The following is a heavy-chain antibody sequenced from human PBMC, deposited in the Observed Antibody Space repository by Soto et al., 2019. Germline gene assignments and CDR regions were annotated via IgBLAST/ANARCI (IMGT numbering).Heavy chain of an antibody. CDR2: IYYSGST. Sequence: SETLSLTCTVSGGSISSSSYYWGWIRQPPGKGLEWIGSIYYSGSTYYNPSLKSRVTISVDTSKNQFSLKLSSVTAADTAVYYCARHDYGDFNWFDPWGQGTLVTVSS. V-gene: IGHV4-39*01. J-gene: IGHJ5*02. CDR3: ARHDYGDFNWFDP. D-gene: IGHD4-17*01. CDR1: GGSISSSSYY.